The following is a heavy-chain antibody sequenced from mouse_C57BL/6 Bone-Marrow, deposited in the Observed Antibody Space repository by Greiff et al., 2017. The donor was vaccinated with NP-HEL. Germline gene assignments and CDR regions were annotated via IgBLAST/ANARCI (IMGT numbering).Heavy chain of an antibody. CDR2: INPSNGGT. Sequence: QVQLQQPGTELVKPGASVKLSCKASGYTFTSYWMHWVKQRPGQGLEWIGNINPSNGGTNYNEKFKSKATLPVDKSSSTAYLQLSSLTSEASAVYYCARYDGSSYYFDYWGQGTTLTVSS. D-gene: IGHD1-1*01. CDR3: ARYDGSSYYFDY. J-gene: IGHJ2*01. CDR1: GYTFTSYW. V-gene: IGHV1-53*01.